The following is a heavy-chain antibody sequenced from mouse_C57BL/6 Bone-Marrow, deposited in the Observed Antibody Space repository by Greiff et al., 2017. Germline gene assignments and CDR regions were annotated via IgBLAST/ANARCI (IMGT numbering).Heavy chain of an antibody. D-gene: IGHD1-1*01. CDR2: IDPNSGGT. CDR1: GYTFTSYW. J-gene: IGHJ1*03. CDR3: ARTVITTVVPSYFDV. V-gene: IGHV1-72*01. Sequence: QVQLQQPGAELVKPGASVKLSCKASGYTFTSYWMHWVKQRPGRGLEWIGRIDPNSGGTKYNEKFKSKATLTVDKPSSTAYMQLSSLTSEDSSVYYCARTVITTVVPSYFDVWGTGTTVTVSS.